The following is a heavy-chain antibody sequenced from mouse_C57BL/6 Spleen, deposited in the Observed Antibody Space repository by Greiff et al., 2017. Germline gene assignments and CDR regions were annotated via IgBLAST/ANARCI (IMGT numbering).Heavy chain of an antibody. CDR3: ARGKWFAY. Sequence: QVQLKQPGAELVKPGASVKLSCKASGYTFTSYWMQWVKQRPGQGLEWIGEIDPSDSYTNYNQKFKGKATLTVDTSSSTAYMQLSSLTSEDSAVYYCARGKWFAYWGQGTLVTVSA. CDR1: GYTFTSYW. V-gene: IGHV1-50*01. J-gene: IGHJ3*01. CDR2: IDPSDSYT.